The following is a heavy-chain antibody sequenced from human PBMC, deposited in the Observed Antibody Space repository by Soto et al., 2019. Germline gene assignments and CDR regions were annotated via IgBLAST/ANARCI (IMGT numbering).Heavy chain of an antibody. CDR3: ANDFWSEFS. J-gene: IGHJ5*02. Sequence: GGSLRLSCAVSGFSFSNYEMNWVRQAPGRGLEWVSYISGSSSMIYYTDSVKGRFIISRDNAKNSLFLQMNSLRAEDTAVYYCANDFWSEFSWGQGILVTSPQ. CDR1: GFSFSNYE. V-gene: IGHV3-48*03. CDR2: ISGSSSMI. D-gene: IGHD3-3*01.